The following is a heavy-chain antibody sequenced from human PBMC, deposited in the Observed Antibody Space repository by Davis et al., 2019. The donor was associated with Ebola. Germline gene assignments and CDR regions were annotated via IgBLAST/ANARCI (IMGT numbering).Heavy chain of an antibody. Sequence: GESLKISCKGSGYRFTSYWIGWVRQMPGKGLEWMGIIYPDDSDTRYSPSFQGQVTISADESINTAYLQWSSLKASDTAMYYCARSRSNWNLGENYFDYWGQGTLVTVSS. CDR3: ARSRSNWNLGENYFDY. CDR2: IYPDDSDT. CDR1: GYRFTSYW. V-gene: IGHV5-51*01. J-gene: IGHJ4*02. D-gene: IGHD1-7*01.